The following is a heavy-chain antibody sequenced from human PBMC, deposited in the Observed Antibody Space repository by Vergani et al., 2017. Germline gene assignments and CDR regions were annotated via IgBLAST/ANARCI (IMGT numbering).Heavy chain of an antibody. CDR3: ARDAAIPRWCMLSECHYYYYGMDV. D-gene: IGHD2-8*01. CDR1: GGSISSGDYY. Sequence: QVQLQESGPGLVKPSQTLSLTCTVSGGSISSGDYYWSWIRQPPGKGLEWIGYIYYSGSTYYNPSLKSRVTISVDTSKNQFSLKLSSVTAADTAVYYCARDAAIPRWCMLSECHYYYYGMDVWGQGTTVTVSS. V-gene: IGHV4-30-4*01. CDR2: IYYSGST. J-gene: IGHJ6*02.